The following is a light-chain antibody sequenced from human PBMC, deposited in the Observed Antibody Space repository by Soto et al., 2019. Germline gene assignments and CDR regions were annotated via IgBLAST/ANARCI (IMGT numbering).Light chain of an antibody. Sequence: QSALTQPASVSGSPGQSITISCTGTSSDVGGYDYVSWYQHHPGKAPKLTIYEVSNRPSGVSNRFSGPKSGNTASLTIPGLQAEDEAEYYCSSYTSSSTDVFGTGTKVTVL. V-gene: IGLV2-14*01. CDR3: SSYTSSSTDV. CDR2: EVS. CDR1: SSDVGGYDY. J-gene: IGLJ1*01.